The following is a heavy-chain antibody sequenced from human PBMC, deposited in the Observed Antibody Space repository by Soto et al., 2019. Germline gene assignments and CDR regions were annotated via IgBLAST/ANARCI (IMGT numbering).Heavy chain of an antibody. Sequence: EVQLLESGGDLVLPGGSLTLSCAASGFSFSSFALSWVRQAPGEGLEWVSAISGSGDDTDYADSVKGRFTISRDNSKNTLYLQMNSLRVEDTAVYYCVGPGYSSQAYWGQGTLVTVSS. CDR3: VGPGYSSQAY. V-gene: IGHV3-23*01. CDR2: ISGSGDDT. D-gene: IGHD5-18*01. J-gene: IGHJ4*02. CDR1: GFSFSSFA.